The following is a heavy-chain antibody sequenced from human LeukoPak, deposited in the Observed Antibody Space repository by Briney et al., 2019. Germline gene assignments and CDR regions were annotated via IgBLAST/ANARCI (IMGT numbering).Heavy chain of an antibody. J-gene: IGHJ6*02. CDR2: FDPEDGET. CDR1: GYTLTELS. CDR3: ATSNPWQKLYGMDV. Sequence: ASVKVSCKVSGYTLTELSMHWVRQAPGKGLEWMGGFDPEDGETIYAQKFQGRVTMTEDTSTDTAYMELGSLRSEDTAVYYCATSNPWQKLYGMDVWGQGTTVTVSS. D-gene: IGHD4-11*01. V-gene: IGHV1-24*01.